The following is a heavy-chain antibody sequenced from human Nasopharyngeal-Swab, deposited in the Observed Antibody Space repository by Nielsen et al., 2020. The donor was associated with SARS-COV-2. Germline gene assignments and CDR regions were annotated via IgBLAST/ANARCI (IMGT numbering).Heavy chain of an antibody. CDR3: ARVVSSSRGDYYYGMDV. V-gene: IGHV4-59*01. J-gene: IGHJ6*02. Sequence: WIRQPPGKGLEWIGYIYYSGSTNYNPSLKSRVTISVDTSKNQFSLKLSSVTAAATAVYYCARVVSSSRGDYYYGMDVWGQGTTVTVSS. D-gene: IGHD6-13*01. CDR2: IYYSGST.